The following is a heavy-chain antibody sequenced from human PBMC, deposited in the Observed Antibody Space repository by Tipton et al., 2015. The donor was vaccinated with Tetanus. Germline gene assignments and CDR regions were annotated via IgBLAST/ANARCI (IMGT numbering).Heavy chain of an antibody. Sequence: TVSGFTFSSYNMNWVRQAPGKGLEWVSYISATSTYKYSAESLRGRFTISRDNAKNSLYLQMNSLRVDDTAVYYCARESLHSSGWYGGNLDSWGQGTLVTVSS. J-gene: IGHJ4*02. D-gene: IGHD6-19*01. V-gene: IGHV3-21*04. CDR1: GFTFSSYN. CDR2: ISATSTYK. CDR3: ARESLHSSGWYGGNLDS.